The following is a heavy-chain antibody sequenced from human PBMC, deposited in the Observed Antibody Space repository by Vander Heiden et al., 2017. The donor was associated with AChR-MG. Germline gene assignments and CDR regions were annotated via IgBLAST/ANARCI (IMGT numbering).Heavy chain of an antibody. D-gene: IGHD4-17*01. CDR2: IYYSAST. J-gene: IGHJ4*02. V-gene: IGHV4-31*03. Sequence: QVQLQESGPGLVKPSQTLSLTCTFSGGSISSGGYYWRWIRQHPGKGLEWLGYIYYSASTYYNPALKSRVTISVDTSKNQFSLKMRSVTAADPAVYYCASRRTTVTSFHYWGQGTLVTVSS. CDR1: GGSISSGGYY. CDR3: ASRRTTVTSFHY.